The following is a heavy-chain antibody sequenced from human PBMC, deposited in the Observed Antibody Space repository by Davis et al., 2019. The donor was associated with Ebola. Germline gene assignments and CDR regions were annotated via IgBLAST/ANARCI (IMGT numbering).Heavy chain of an antibody. Sequence: AVSVKVSCKVSGYTLAELSIHWVRQAPGKGLEWMGSFDPEDGEAIYAQKFQGRVTMTEDTSTDTAHMELSSLRSEETAIYYCAMGGIKGGFDYGGRGTLVTVSS. J-gene: IGHJ4*02. CDR3: AMGGIKGGFDY. V-gene: IGHV1-24*01. CDR2: FDPEDGEA. D-gene: IGHD3-16*01. CDR1: GYTLAELS.